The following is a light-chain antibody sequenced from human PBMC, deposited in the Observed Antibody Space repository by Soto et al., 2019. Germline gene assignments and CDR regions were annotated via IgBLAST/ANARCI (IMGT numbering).Light chain of an antibody. V-gene: IGKV3-15*01. J-gene: IGKJ2*01. CDR3: QQYNNWPYT. Sequence: EIVMTQSPATLSVSPGERATLSCRASQSVSINLAWYQQKPGQAPRLLIYGASTRSTGIPARFSGSGSGTEFNLTISSLQSGDFAVYYCQQYNNWPYTFGQGTKLEIK. CDR2: GAS. CDR1: QSVSIN.